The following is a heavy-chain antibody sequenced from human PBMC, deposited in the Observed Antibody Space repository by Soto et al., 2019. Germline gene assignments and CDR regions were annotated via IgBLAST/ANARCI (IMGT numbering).Heavy chain of an antibody. CDR1: GFTFSSYW. Sequence: GGTLRLSCAASGFTFSSYWMHWVRQAPGKGLVWVSRINSDGSSTSYADSVKGRFTISRDNAKNTQYLQMNSLRADDTAVYYCARGSFISGLFGLYYYYGMDVWGQGTTVTVSS. V-gene: IGHV3-74*01. D-gene: IGHD6-19*01. CDR2: INSDGSST. J-gene: IGHJ6*02. CDR3: ARGSFISGLFGLYYYYGMDV.